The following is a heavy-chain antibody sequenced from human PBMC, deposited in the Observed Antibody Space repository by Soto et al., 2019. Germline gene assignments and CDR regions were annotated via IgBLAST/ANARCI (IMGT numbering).Heavy chain of an antibody. V-gene: IGHV4-61*08. CDR3: ARGVGSSSWYDYYYGMDV. CDR2: IYYSGST. J-gene: IGHJ6*02. CDR1: GFSLTTSGVG. D-gene: IGHD6-13*01. Sequence: SGPTLVNPTQTLTLTCTFSGFSLTTSGVGVGWIRQPPGKGLEWIGYIYYSGSTNYNPSLKSRVTISVDTSKNQFSLKLGSVTAADTAVYYCARGVGSSSWYDYYYGMDVWGQGTTVTVSS.